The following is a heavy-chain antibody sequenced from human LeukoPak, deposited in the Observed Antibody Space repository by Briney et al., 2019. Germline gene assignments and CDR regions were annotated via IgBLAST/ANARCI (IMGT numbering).Heavy chain of an antibody. Sequence: PGGSLRLSCAASGFTFSSYGMHWVRQAPGKGLEWVAFIRYDGSNKYYADSVKGRYTISRDNAKNSLYLQMNSLRAEDTAVYYCARRNTYYYDSSGYYSAFDIWGQGTMVTVSS. CDR1: GFTFSSYG. CDR3: ARRNTYYYDSSGYYSAFDI. CDR2: IRYDGSNK. J-gene: IGHJ3*02. D-gene: IGHD3-22*01. V-gene: IGHV3-30*02.